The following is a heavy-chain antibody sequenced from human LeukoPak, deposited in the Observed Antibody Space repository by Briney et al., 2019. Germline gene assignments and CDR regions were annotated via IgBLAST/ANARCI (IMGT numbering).Heavy chain of an antibody. CDR1: GYTFTSNY. V-gene: IGHV1-46*01. J-gene: IGHJ4*02. Sequence: ASVKVSCEASGYTFTSNYLHWVRQAPGQGLEWMGVIHPSGGSTHYAQKFQGRLTVTRDTSTTTVYMELSSLRSEDTAVYYCARMGMDPAMITNFFDYWGQGTLVTVSS. D-gene: IGHD5-18*01. CDR2: IHPSGGST. CDR3: ARMGMDPAMITNFFDY.